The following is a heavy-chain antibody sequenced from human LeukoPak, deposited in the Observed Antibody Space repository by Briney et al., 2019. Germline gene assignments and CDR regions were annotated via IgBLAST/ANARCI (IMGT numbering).Heavy chain of an antibody. D-gene: IGHD6-13*01. CDR2: IYYSGST. CDR3: ARQRGSSSWYYFDY. CDR1: GGSISSYY. J-gene: IGHJ4*02. Sequence: SETLSLTCTVSGGSISSYYWSWIRQPPGKGLEWIGYIYYSGSTNYNPSLKSRVTISVDTSKNQFSLKLSSVTAADTAVYYCARQRGSSSWYYFDYWGQGTLVTVSS. V-gene: IGHV4-59*08.